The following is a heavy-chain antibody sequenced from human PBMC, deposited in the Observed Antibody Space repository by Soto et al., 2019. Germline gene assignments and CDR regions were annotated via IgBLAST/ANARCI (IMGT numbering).Heavy chain of an antibody. CDR3: AKHRLRCSGGSRHYFDY. J-gene: IGHJ4*02. CDR1: GFIFSNYP. CDR2: ISIRGENT. D-gene: IGHD5-12*01. Sequence: EVQLLESGGGLVQPGGSLRLSCTVSGFIFSNYPMTWVRQAPGKGLEWTSGISIRGENTDYADSVKGRFIISRDNSQTTLYLQMNSLTADDTAVYYCAKHRLRCSGGSRHYFDYWCQGTVVTASS. V-gene: IGHV3-23*01.